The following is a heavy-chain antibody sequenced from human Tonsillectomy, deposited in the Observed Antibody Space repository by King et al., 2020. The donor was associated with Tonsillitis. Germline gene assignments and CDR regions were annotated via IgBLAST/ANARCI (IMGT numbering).Heavy chain of an antibody. CDR1: GFTFDDYG. Sequence: QLVQSGGGVVRPGGSLRLSCAASGFTFDDYGMSWVRQAPGKGLEWGSGIQWNGGSTGYADSVKGRFTISRDNAKNSLYLQMNSLRSEDTALYYCARNLTYYDSSGHIDYWGQGTLVTVSS. CDR2: IQWNGGST. J-gene: IGHJ4*02. V-gene: IGHV3-20*04. CDR3: ARNLTYYDSSGHIDY. D-gene: IGHD3-22*01.